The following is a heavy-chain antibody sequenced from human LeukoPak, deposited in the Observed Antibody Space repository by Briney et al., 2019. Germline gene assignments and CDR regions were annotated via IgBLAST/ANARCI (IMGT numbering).Heavy chain of an antibody. CDR1: GFTFSNLA. CDR3: AKDARRSSGWYFFDP. CDR2: ISDSGGTT. Sequence: GGSLRLSCVASGFTFSNLAMGWVRQAPGKGLEWVSVISDSGGTTYYADSVKGRFTISRDNSRNTLYLQMNSLRVEDTAVYYCAKDARRSSGWYFFDPWGQGTLVTVSS. D-gene: IGHD6-19*01. V-gene: IGHV3-23*01. J-gene: IGHJ5*02.